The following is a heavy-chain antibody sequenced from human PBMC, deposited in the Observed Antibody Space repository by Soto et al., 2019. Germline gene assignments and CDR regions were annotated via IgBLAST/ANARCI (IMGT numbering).Heavy chain of an antibody. D-gene: IGHD2-15*01. V-gene: IGHV3-30-3*01. CDR2: ISYDGSNK. CDR3: ARAGGLLLDY. Sequence: QVQLVESGGCVVQPGRSLRLSCAASGFTFSSYAMNWVRQAPGKGLEWVAVISYDGSNKYYADSVKGRFTISRDNSKNTLYLQMNSLRAEDTAVYYCARAGGLLLDYWGQGTLVTVSS. J-gene: IGHJ4*02. CDR1: GFTFSSYA.